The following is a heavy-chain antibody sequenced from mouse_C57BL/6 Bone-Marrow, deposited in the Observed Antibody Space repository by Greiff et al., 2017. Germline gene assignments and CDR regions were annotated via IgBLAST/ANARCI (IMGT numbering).Heavy chain of an antibody. D-gene: IGHD2-1*01. Sequence: EVQGVESGGGLVQPGESLKLSCESNEYEFPSHDMSWVRKTPEKRLELVAAINSAGGSTYYPDTMERRFIISRDNTKKTLYLQRSSLRSEDTALYYCARHGNYDYAMDYWGQGTSVTVSS. CDR1: EYEFPSHD. CDR3: ARHGNYDYAMDY. J-gene: IGHJ4*01. V-gene: IGHV5-2*01. CDR2: INSAGGST.